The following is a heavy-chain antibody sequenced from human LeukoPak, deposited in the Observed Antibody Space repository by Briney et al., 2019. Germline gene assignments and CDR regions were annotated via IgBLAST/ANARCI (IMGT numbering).Heavy chain of an antibody. J-gene: IGHJ6*03. Sequence: ASVKVSCKASGYTFTSYGISWVRQAPGQGLEWMGWISAYNGNTNYAQKLQGRVTMTTDTSTSTAYMELRSLRSDDTAVYYCARYTTPVIVAQKNSGYYYYMDVWGKGTTVTVSS. V-gene: IGHV1-18*01. D-gene: IGHD3-22*01. CDR2: ISAYNGNT. CDR3: ARYTTPVIVAQKNSGYYYYMDV. CDR1: GYTFTSYG.